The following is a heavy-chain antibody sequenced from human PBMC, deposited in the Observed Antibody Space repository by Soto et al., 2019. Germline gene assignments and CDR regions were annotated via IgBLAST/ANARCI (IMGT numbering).Heavy chain of an antibody. V-gene: IGHV3-15*07. CDR1: VFPITNAW. J-gene: IGHJ6*02. CDR2: IKTKAEGGAT. CDR3: TTGSVEGV. Sequence: EVQLVESGGGLVKPGGSLGLSGAASVFPITNAWMNGVRQAPGKGLEWVGRIKTKAEGGATDYAAPLKGRFTISRDDSRNTLFLQMNSLKTEDTAVYYCTTGSVEGVWGQGATVTVSS. D-gene: IGHD2-15*01.